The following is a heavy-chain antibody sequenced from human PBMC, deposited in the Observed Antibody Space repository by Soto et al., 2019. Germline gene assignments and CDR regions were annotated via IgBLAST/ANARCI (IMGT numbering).Heavy chain of an antibody. CDR3: AKLLYYDILTGYDAFDI. CDR1: GIAFPSYA. V-gene: IGHV3-23*01. CDR2: IGGDASKT. J-gene: IGHJ3*02. D-gene: IGHD3-9*01. Sequence: LRLSCVASGIAFPSYAMGWVRQAPGKGLEWVSAIGGDASKTYYADSVKGRFSISRDNSKSTVHLQMNSLRAEDTAVYFCAKLLYYDILTGYDAFDIWGQGTMVTVSS.